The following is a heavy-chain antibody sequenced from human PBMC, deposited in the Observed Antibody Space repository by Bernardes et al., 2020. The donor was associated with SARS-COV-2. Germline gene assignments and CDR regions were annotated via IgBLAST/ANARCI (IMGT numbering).Heavy chain of an antibody. CDR3: ARDRLYGDSAHL. CDR1: GGSISSGGYY. Sequence: SETLSLTCTVSGGSISSGGYYWSWIRQHPGKGLEWIGYIYYSGSTYYNPSLKSRVTISVDTSKNQFSLKLSSVTAADTAVYYCARDRLYGDSAHLWGRGTLVTVSS. D-gene: IGHD4-17*01. J-gene: IGHJ2*01. V-gene: IGHV4-31*03. CDR2: IYYSGST.